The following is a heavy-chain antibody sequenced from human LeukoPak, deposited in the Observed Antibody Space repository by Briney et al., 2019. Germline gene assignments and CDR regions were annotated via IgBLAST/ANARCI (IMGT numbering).Heavy chain of an antibody. CDR3: ARDSTMVRGFDY. V-gene: IGHV3-21*01. D-gene: IGHD3-10*01. Sequence: GGSLRLSCAASGFTFSSYSMNWVRQAPGKGLEWVSSISSSSSYIYYADSVKGRFAISRDNAKNPLYLQMNSLRAEDTAVYYCARDSTMVRGFDYWGQGTLVTVS. CDR1: GFTFSSYS. J-gene: IGHJ4*02. CDR2: ISSSSSYI.